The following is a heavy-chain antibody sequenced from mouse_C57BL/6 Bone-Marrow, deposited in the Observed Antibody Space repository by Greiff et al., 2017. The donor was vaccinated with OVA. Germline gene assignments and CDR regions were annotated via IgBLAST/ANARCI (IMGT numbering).Heavy chain of an antibody. Sequence: QVQLQQSGAELAKPGASVKLSCKASGYTFTSYWMHWVKQRPGQGLEWIGYINPSSGYTKYNQKFKDKATLTADNSSSTAYMQLSSLTYEDSAVYYCAGYGNYLDYWGQGTTLTVSS. CDR2: INPSSGYT. D-gene: IGHD2-1*01. CDR3: AGYGNYLDY. V-gene: IGHV1-7*01. J-gene: IGHJ2*01. CDR1: GYTFTSYW.